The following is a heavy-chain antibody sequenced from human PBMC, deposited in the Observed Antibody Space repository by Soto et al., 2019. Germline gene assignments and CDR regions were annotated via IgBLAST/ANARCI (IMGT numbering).Heavy chain of an antibody. CDR3: ARPYCSSTSCYTGGYYYYGMDV. D-gene: IGHD2-2*02. Sequence: ASVQVSCKDSGGTFSSYAISWVRQAPGQGLEWMGGIIPIFGTANYAQKFQGRVTITADESTSTAYMELSSLRSEDTAVYYCARPYCSSTSCYTGGYYYYGMDVWGQGTTVTV. CDR2: IIPIFGTA. J-gene: IGHJ6*02. V-gene: IGHV1-69*13. CDR1: GGTFSSYA.